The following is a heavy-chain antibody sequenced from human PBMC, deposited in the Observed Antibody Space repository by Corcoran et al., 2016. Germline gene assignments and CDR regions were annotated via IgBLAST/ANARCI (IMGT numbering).Heavy chain of an antibody. D-gene: IGHD3-16*01. V-gene: IGHV1-69*01. J-gene: IGHJ4*02. Sequence: QVQLVQSGAGVKKPGSSVKVSCKASGGTFSSYAISWVRQAPGQGLGWIGGIIPIFGTANYAQKFQGRVTITADESTSTAYMELSSLRSEDTAVDYCARVQLVWGRWLPGLPDYWGQGTLVTVSS. CDR2: IIPIFGTA. CDR3: ARVQLVWGRWLPGLPDY. CDR1: GGTFSSYA.